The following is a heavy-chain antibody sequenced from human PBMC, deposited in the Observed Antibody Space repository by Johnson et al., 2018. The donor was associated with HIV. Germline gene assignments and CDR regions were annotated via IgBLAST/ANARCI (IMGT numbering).Heavy chain of an antibody. D-gene: IGHD3-10*01. CDR2: ISNDGSIK. Sequence: QMLLVESGGGVVQTGRSLRLSCAVSGFTLSNYAMHWVRQAPGKGLELVAFISNDGSIKFSADSVKGRFTISRDNSKNTLYLQMNSLRAEDTAVYYCARERAMVRGVTDAFDIWGQGTMVTVSS. CDR3: ARERAMVRGVTDAFDI. V-gene: IGHV3-30-3*01. CDR1: GFTLSNYA. J-gene: IGHJ3*02.